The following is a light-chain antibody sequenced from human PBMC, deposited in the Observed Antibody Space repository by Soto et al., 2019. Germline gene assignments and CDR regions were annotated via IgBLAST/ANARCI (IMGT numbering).Light chain of an antibody. CDR2: GSS. CDR3: QQYGGSPRT. J-gene: IGKJ1*01. Sequence: EIVLMQSPGTLSLSPGERATLSCRASQSISSSSLAWYQQKAGQSPRLLIYGSSSRATGIPDRFGGSGSGTDFTLTISSLLSEDFAVYSCQQYGGSPRTFGQGTKVDIK. V-gene: IGKV3-20*01. CDR1: QSISSSS.